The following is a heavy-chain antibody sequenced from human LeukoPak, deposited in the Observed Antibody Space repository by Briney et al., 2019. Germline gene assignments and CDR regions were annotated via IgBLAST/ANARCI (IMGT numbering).Heavy chain of an antibody. D-gene: IGHD3-10*01. CDR1: GASVTSGGFY. CDR3: ARHSGSGSLSRPFDP. Sequence: SETLSLTCRVSGASVTSGGFYWGWLRQPPGKGPEWIATVYYTGSTYYNPSLKSRVTISIDTSKNQFSLRLTSVTATDTAIYHCARHSGSGSLSRPFDPWGQGTLVTVSS. J-gene: IGHJ5*02. V-gene: IGHV4-39*01. CDR2: VYYTGST.